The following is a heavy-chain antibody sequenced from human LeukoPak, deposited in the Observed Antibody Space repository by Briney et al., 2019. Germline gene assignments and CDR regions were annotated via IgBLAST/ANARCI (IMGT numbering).Heavy chain of an antibody. CDR1: GYTFTGYY. D-gene: IGHD6-6*01. CDR3: ATTSRYFDH. V-gene: IGHV1-2*02. J-gene: IGHJ4*02. CDR2: INANSGDT. Sequence: GASVKVSCKASGYTFTGYYMHWVRQAPGQGLEWMGWINANSGDTKYAQKFQGRVTMTRDTSISTTYLQWTSLKASDTAIYYCATTSRYFDHWGQGTLVTVSP.